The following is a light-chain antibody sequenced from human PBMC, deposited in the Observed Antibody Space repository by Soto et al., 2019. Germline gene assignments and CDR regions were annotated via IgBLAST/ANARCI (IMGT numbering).Light chain of an antibody. J-gene: IGKJ5*01. V-gene: IGKV2-30*01. CDR2: KVS. CDR3: MQGTHWPLT. CDR1: HSLVYMDGNTY. Sequence: DVFMTQSPLSLPVTLGQAASISCRSSHSLVYMDGNTYLNWLKQRPGQSPRRLIYKVSTRDSGVPDRFSGSGSGTDFTLKISRVEAEDVGIYYCMQGTHWPLTFGQGTRLEIK.